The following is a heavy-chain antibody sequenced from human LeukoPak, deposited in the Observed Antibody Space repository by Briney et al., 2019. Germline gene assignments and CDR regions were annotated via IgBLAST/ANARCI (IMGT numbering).Heavy chain of an antibody. V-gene: IGHV3-74*01. D-gene: IGHD3-9*01. J-gene: IGHJ4*02. CDR3: ARLDILTGNYYYFNF. Sequence: GSLLLSCAASGFTFSSYWMHWVRQAPGMGLVWVSRISGDGSTTSYADSVKGRSTISRDNAKNTLYLQMDSLRAEDTAVYYCARLDILTGNYYYFNFWGQGTLVTVSS. CDR1: GFTFSSYW. CDR2: ISGDGSTT.